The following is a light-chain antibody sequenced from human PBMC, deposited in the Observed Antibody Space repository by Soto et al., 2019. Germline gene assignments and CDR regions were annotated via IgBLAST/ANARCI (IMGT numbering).Light chain of an antibody. V-gene: IGKV1-39*01. CDR2: SAS. Sequence: DIQMTQSPSSLSASVGDRVTIFCRASQDIKNYLNWYQQKSGKTPQLLIYSASSLQSGVPSRFSGSGSGTEFTLTINSLQPEDFATYYCQQSSSAPVTFGGGSNIEIK. J-gene: IGKJ4*01. CDR3: QQSSSAPVT. CDR1: QDIKNY.